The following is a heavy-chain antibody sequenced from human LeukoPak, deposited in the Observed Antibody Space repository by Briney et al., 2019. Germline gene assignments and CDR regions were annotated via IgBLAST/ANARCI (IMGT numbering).Heavy chain of an antibody. Sequence: PGGSLRLSCAASGFTFSSSDMHWVRQAPGKGLEWVAFIRYDGNNKYYADSVKGRLTITRDNSKNTLYLQMNSLRAADTAVYYCAKDRELLPFDYWGQGTLVTVSS. CDR3: AKDRELLPFDY. CDR2: IRYDGNNK. D-gene: IGHD1-26*01. V-gene: IGHV3-30*02. J-gene: IGHJ4*02. CDR1: GFTFSSSD.